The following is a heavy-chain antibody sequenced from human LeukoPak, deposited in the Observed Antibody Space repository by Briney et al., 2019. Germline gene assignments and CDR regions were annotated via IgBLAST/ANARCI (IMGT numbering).Heavy chain of an antibody. CDR1: GGSISDGVYY. CDR3: ARATTVEAFDT. CDR2: IYYSGNT. V-gene: IGHV4-31*03. J-gene: IGHJ3*02. Sequence: PSETLSLTCTVSGGSISDGVYYWSWIRQHPGKGLEWIGYIYYSGNTYYTPSLKSRVTISVDTSKSQFSLKLSSVTAADTAVYYCARATTVEAFDTWGQGTMVTVSS. D-gene: IGHD4-23*01.